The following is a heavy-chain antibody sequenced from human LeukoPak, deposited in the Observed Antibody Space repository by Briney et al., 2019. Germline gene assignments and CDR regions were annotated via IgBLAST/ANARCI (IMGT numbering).Heavy chain of an antibody. CDR1: GYTLTELS. D-gene: IGHD2-8*01. CDR2: FDPEDGEA. J-gene: IGHJ4*02. CDR3: ATDRSLIGHHHYDY. V-gene: IGHV1-24*01. Sequence: ASVKVSCKVSGYTLTELSMHWVRQAPGKGLEWMGGFDPEDGEAIYAQKFQGRVTMTEDTSTDTAYMELSSLRSEDTAVYYCATDRSLIGHHHYDYWGQGALVTVSS.